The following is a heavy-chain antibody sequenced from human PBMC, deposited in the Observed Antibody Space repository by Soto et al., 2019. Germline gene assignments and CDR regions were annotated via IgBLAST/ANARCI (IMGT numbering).Heavy chain of an antibody. J-gene: IGHJ4*02. D-gene: IGHD6-19*01. CDR3: ARDLSGWYHFDY. V-gene: IGHV1-18*01. CDR2: ISGYNGNT. Sequence: ASVKVSCKASVSTFSNYGFSWVRQAPGQGLEWMGWISGYNGNTNYAERLQGRVTMTTDTSTSTAYMELSRLRSDDTAVYYCARDLSGWYHFDYWGQGTLVTVSS. CDR1: VSTFSNYG.